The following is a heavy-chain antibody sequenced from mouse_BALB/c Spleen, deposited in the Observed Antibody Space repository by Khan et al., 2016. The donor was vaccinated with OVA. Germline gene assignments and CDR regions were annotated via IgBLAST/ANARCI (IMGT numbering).Heavy chain of an antibody. V-gene: IGHV3-2*02. CDR2: ISYSGST. Sequence: VQLQESGPGLVKPSQSLSLTCTVTGYSITSDYAWNWIRQFPGNKLEWMGYISYSGSTNYNPALKSRISITRATSKNQFFLQLNSVTTEDTATYDCARDGSRYNGAMDYWGQGTSVTVSS. CDR1: GYSITSDYA. CDR3: ARDGSRYNGAMDY. D-gene: IGHD2-3*01. J-gene: IGHJ4*01.